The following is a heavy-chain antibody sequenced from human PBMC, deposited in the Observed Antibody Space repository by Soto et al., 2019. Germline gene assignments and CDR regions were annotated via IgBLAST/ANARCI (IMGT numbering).Heavy chain of an antibody. D-gene: IGHD2-15*01. CDR3: AASAHGSGGSSLDY. V-gene: IGHV3-30*03. CDR1: GFIFSIYG. Sequence: QVQLVESGGGVVQPGRSLRLSCAASGFIFSIYGMHWVRQAPGKGLEWVAGISYDGSNKYYADSVKGRFTISRDNSKNTLYLQMNSLRAEDTAVYYCAASAHGSGGSSLDYWGQGTLVTVSS. CDR2: ISYDGSNK. J-gene: IGHJ4*02.